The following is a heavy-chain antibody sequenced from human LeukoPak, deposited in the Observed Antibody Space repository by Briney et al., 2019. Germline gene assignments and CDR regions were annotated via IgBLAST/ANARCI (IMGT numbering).Heavy chain of an antibody. D-gene: IGHD6-13*01. CDR2: ISSSSSTI. Sequence: GGSLRHSCAASGFTLSSYSMNWVRQAPGKGLEWVSYISSSSSTIYYADSVKGRFTISRDNAKNSLYLQMNSLRAEDTAVYYCARDPSSWYYYYMDVWGKGTTVTVSS. CDR1: GFTLSSYS. V-gene: IGHV3-48*01. J-gene: IGHJ6*03. CDR3: ARDPSSWYYYYMDV.